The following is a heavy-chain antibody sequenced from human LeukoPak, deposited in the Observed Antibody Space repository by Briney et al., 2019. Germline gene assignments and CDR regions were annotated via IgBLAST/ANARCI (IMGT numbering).Heavy chain of an antibody. D-gene: IGHD3-10*01. V-gene: IGHV1-8*02. CDR2: MNPNSGNT. CDR1: GGTFSSYA. Sequence: AASVKVSCKASGGTFSSYAINWVRQATGQGLEWMGWMNPNSGNTGYAQKFQGRVTMTRNTSISTAYMELSSLRSEDTAVYYCARENVLLWFGEPYSYYYYMDVWGKGTTVTIPS. CDR3: ARENVLLWFGEPYSYYYYMDV. J-gene: IGHJ6*03.